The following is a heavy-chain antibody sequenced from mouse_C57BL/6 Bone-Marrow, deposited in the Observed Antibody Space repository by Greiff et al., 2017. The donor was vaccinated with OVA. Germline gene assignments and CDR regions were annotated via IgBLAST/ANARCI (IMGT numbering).Heavy chain of an antibody. Sequence: VQLQQPGAELVMPGASVKLSCKASGYTFTSYWMHWVKQRPGQGLEWIGEIDPSDSYTNYNQKFKGKSTLTVDKSSSTAYMQLSSLTSEDSAVYYCAREAYYYGHYARDYWGQGTSVTVSS. CDR2: IDPSDSYT. J-gene: IGHJ4*01. CDR1: GYTFTSYW. D-gene: IGHD1-1*01. V-gene: IGHV1-69*01. CDR3: AREAYYYGHYARDY.